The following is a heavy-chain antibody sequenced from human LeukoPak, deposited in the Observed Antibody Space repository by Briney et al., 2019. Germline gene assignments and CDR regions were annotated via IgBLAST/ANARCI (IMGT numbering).Heavy chain of an antibody. CDR3: ARDSPPSYCSGGSCYFDP. Sequence: SETLSLTCAVYGGSFSGYYWSWIRQPPGKGLEWIGEINHSGSTNYNPSLKSRVTISVDTSKNQFSLKLSSVTAADTAVYYCARDSPPSYCSGGSCYFDPWGQGTLVTVSS. J-gene: IGHJ5*02. CDR1: GGSFSGYY. V-gene: IGHV4-34*01. CDR2: INHSGST. D-gene: IGHD2-15*01.